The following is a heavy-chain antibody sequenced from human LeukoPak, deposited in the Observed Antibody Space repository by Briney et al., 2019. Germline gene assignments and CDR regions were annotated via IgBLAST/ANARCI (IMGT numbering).Heavy chain of an antibody. V-gene: IGHV1-69*05. CDR2: IIPIFGTA. Sequence: ASVTVSCKASGGTFISYAISWVRQAPGQGLEWMGGIIPIFGTANYAQKFQGRVTITTDESTSTAYMELSSLRSEDTAVYYCARDSHIAAGTFDYWGQGTLVTVSS. D-gene: IGHD6-13*01. CDR3: ARDSHIAAGTFDY. CDR1: GGTFISYA. J-gene: IGHJ4*02.